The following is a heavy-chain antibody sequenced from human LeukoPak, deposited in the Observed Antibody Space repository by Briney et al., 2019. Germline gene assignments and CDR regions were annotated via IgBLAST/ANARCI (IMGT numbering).Heavy chain of an antibody. Sequence: ASVKVSCKASGGTFSSYAISWVRQAPGQRLEWMGRIIPIFGTANYAQKFQRRVTITKDESTSTAYMELSSLRSEDTAVYYCARDSLVVVGSRVDYWGQGTLVTVSS. CDR3: ARDSLVVVGSRVDY. V-gene: IGHV1-69*05. CDR2: IIPIFGTA. J-gene: IGHJ4*02. CDR1: GGTFSSYA. D-gene: IGHD2-15*01.